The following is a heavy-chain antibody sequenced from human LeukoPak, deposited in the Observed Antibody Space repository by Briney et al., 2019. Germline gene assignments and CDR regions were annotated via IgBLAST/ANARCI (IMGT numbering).Heavy chain of an antibody. J-gene: IGHJ4*02. CDR3: ARRSGRRYCSNTSCYIFDY. CDR2: INPNSGGT. V-gene: IGHV1-2*02. D-gene: IGHD2-2*02. Sequence: GASVKVSCKASGYTFTGYYMHWVRQAPGQGLEWMGWINPNSGGTNYAQKFQGRVTMTRDTSISTAYMELSRLRSDDTAVYYCARRSGRRYCSNTSCYIFDYWGQGTLVTVSS. CDR1: GYTFTGYY.